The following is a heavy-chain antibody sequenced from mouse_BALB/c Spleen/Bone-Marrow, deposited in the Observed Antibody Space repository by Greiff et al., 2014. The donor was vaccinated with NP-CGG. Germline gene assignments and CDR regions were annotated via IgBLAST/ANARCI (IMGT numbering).Heavy chain of an antibody. Sequence: EVMLVESGGGLVQPGDSLRLSCATSGFTFTDYYMNWVRQPPGKALEWLGFIRNKANGYTTEYSASVKGRFTISRDNSQSILYLQMNTLRAEDSATYYCARDRELTYFDYWGQGTTLTVSS. CDR3: ARDRELTYFDY. V-gene: IGHV7-3*02. CDR2: IRNKANGYTT. J-gene: IGHJ2*01. CDR1: GFTFTDYY.